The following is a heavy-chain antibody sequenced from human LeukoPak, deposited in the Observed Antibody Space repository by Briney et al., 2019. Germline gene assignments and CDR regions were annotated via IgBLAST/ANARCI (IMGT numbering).Heavy chain of an antibody. CDR1: GYTLTELS. CDR3: ATMIAVASPFDY. D-gene: IGHD6-19*01. Sequence: GASVKVSCKVSGYTLTELSMHWVRQAPGKGLEWMGGFDPEDGETIYAQKFQGRGTMTEDTSTDTAYMELSSLRSEDTAVYYCATMIAVASPFDYWGQGTLVTVSS. CDR2: FDPEDGET. V-gene: IGHV1-24*01. J-gene: IGHJ4*02.